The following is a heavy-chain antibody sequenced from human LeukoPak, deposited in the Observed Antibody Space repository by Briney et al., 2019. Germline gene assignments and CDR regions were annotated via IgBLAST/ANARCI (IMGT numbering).Heavy chain of an antibody. D-gene: IGHD3-22*01. CDR1: GGSISSYY. Sequence: PSETLSLTCTVSGGSISSYYWSWIRQPPGKGLEWIGRIYTSGSTNYNPSLKSRVTISVDTSKNQFSLKLSSVTAADTAVYYCARSQGYYYDSSGYYWSYWGQGTLVTVSS. J-gene: IGHJ4*02. V-gene: IGHV4-4*08. CDR2: IYTSGST. CDR3: ARSQGYYYDSSGYYWSY.